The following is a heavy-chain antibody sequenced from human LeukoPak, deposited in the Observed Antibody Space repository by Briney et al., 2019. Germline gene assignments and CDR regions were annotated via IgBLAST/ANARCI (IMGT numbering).Heavy chain of an antibody. CDR1: GYTFTSYG. CDR2: VSTYNGNT. D-gene: IGHD1-1*01. V-gene: IGHV1-18*01. CDR3: AINWNEDY. J-gene: IGHJ4*02. Sequence: ASVKVSCKASGYTFTSYGISWVRQAPGQGLEWMGWVSTYNGNTKYAQNLQGRVTTTTDTSTSTAYMELRSLRSDDTAMYYCAINWNEDYWGQGTLVTVSS.